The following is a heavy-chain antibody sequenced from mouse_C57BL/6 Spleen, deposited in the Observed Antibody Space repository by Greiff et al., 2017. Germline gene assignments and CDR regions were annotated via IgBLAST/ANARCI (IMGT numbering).Heavy chain of an antibody. D-gene: IGHD1-1*01. CDR2: ISDGGSYT. Sequence: EVKLMESGGGLVKPGGSLKLSCAASGFTFSSYAMSWVRQTPEKRLEWVATISDGGSYTYYPDNVKGRFTISRDNAKNNLYLQMSHLKSEDTAMYYCAREGITTVVAEGNYYAMDYWGQGTSVTVSS. J-gene: IGHJ4*01. CDR1: GFTFSSYA. V-gene: IGHV5-4*01. CDR3: AREGITTVVAEGNYYAMDY.